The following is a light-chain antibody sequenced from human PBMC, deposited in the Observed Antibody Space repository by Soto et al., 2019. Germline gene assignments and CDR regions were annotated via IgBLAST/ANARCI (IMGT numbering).Light chain of an antibody. Sequence: EIVLTQSPATLSLSPGERATLSCRASQTVGSYLAWYQQKPGQAPRLLIYDASNRATGIPDRFSGSGSGTDFTLTITSLEPEDFAVYYCQQRGNWPLTFGGGTKLEIK. CDR3: QQRGNWPLT. CDR1: QTVGSY. V-gene: IGKV3-11*01. CDR2: DAS. J-gene: IGKJ4*01.